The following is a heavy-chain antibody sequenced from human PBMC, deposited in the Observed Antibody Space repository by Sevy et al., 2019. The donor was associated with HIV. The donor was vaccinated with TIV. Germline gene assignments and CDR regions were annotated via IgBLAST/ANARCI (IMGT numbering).Heavy chain of an antibody. CDR3: AKDLDIVAVAAAIRLSY. V-gene: IGHV3-23*01. J-gene: IGHJ4*02. D-gene: IGHD2-2*01. Sequence: GGSLRLSCAASGFTFRNYAMSWVRQAPGKGLEWVSALSGTGGSTYYAASVKGRFTISRDNSKSTLYLQMNSLRVEDTAVYYCAKDLDIVAVAAAIRLSYWGQGTLVTVSS. CDR1: GFTFRNYA. CDR2: LSGTGGST.